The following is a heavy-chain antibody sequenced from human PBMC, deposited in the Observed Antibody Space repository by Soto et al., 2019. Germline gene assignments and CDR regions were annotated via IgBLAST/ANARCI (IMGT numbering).Heavy chain of an antibody. CDR2: ISGSGGST. Sequence: QAGGSLRLSCAASGFTFSSYAMSWVRQAPGKGLEWVSAISGSGGSTYYADSVKGRFTISRDNSKNTLYLQMNSLRAEDTAVYYCAKRMMYYYDSSGYSFFDYWGQGTLVTVSS. CDR3: AKRMMYYYDSSGYSFFDY. V-gene: IGHV3-23*01. J-gene: IGHJ4*02. CDR1: GFTFSSYA. D-gene: IGHD3-22*01.